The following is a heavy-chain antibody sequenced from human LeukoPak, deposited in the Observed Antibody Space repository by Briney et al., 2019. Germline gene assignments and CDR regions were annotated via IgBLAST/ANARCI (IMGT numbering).Heavy chain of an antibody. CDR1: GFTFSSYS. CDR2: ISSSSYI. D-gene: IGHD4-23*01. J-gene: IGHJ4*02. CDR3: ARNYGDNWGVDY. Sequence: GGSLRLSCAASGFTFSSYSMNWLRQAPGKGLEWVSSISSSSYIYYADSVKGRFTISRDNAKNSLYLQMNSLRAEDTAVYYCARNYGDNWGVDYWGQGTLVTVSS. V-gene: IGHV3-21*01.